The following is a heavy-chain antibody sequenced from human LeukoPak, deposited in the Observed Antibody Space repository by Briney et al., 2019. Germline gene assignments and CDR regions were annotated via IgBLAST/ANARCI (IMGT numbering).Heavy chain of an antibody. J-gene: IGHJ4*02. CDR3: ARHSYSNSPFDY. D-gene: IGHD4-11*01. CDR1: GGTFSSYA. CDR2: IIPIFGTA. Sequence: SVKVSCKASGGTFSSYAISWVRQAHGQGPEWMGGIIPIFGTANYAQKFQGRVTITADESTSTAYMELSSLRSEDTAGYHCARHSYSNSPFDYWRQGTLLTVSS. V-gene: IGHV1-69*13.